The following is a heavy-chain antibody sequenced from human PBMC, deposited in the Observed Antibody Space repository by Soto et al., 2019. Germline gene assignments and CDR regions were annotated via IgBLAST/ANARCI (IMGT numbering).Heavy chain of an antibody. CDR3: ARDQGDYYDSSGYDY. Sequence: GGSLRLSCAASGFTFSSYSMNWVRQAPGKGLEWVSSISSSSSYIYYADSVKGRFTISRDNAKNSLYLQMNSLRAEDMAVYYCARDQGDYYDSSGYDYWGQGTLVTVSS. V-gene: IGHV3-21*01. CDR2: ISSSSSYI. J-gene: IGHJ4*02. D-gene: IGHD3-22*01. CDR1: GFTFSSYS.